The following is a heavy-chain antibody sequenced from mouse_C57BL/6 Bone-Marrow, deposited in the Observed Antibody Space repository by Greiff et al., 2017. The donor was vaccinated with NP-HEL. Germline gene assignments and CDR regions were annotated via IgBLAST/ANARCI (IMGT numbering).Heavy chain of an antibody. CDR2: ISDGGSYT. V-gene: IGHV5-4*01. CDR3: ARVLGGNYDYAMDY. J-gene: IGHJ4*01. Sequence: EVQWVESGGGLVKPGGSLKLSCAASGFTFSSYAMSWVRQTPEKRLEWVATISDGGSYTYYPDNVKGRFTISRDNAKNNLYLQMSHLKSEDTAMYYCARVLGGNYDYAMDYWGQGTSVTVSS. CDR1: GFTFSSYA. D-gene: IGHD2-1*01.